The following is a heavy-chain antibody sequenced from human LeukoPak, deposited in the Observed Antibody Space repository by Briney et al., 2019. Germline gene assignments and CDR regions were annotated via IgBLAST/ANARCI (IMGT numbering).Heavy chain of an antibody. CDR1: GFTFSTYD. Sequence: QPGGSLRLSCAASGFTFSTYDMNWVRLAPGKGLEWVSYISRTTNTIYYADSVRGRFTISRDNAKNSLCLQMNSLRDEDTAVYFCARDSSGYYSPFDYWGQGTLVTVSA. J-gene: IGHJ4*02. V-gene: IGHV3-48*02. CDR3: ARDSSGYYSPFDY. CDR2: ISRTTNTI. D-gene: IGHD3-22*01.